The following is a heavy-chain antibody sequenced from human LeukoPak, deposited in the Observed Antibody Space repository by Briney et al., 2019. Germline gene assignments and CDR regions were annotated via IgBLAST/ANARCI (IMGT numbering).Heavy chain of an antibody. CDR3: ASGAARSLYYYYYMDV. V-gene: IGHV4-4*02. CDR2: IYHSGST. D-gene: IGHD6-6*01. J-gene: IGHJ6*03. CDR1: GGSISSSYW. Sequence: SGTLSLTRGVSGGSISSSYWWSWVRQPPGKGLEWIGEIYHSGSTNYNPSLKSRVTISVDTSKNQFSLKLSSVTAADTAVYYCASGAARSLYYYYYMDVWGKGTTVTVSS.